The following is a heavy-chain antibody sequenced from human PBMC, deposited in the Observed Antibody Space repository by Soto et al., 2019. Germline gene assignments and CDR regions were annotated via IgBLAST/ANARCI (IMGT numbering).Heavy chain of an antibody. V-gene: IGHV4-39*01. J-gene: IGHJ4*02. Sequence: PSDTLSLTCTVSGGSISSSSYYWGWIRQPPGKGLEWIGSIYYSGSTYYNPSLKSRVTISVDTSKNQFSLKLSSVTAADTAVYYCARHRVSFVDCGGDCYSEYYVDDWGKGTLVTVS. CDR1: GGSISSSSYY. D-gene: IGHD2-21*02. CDR3: ARHRVSFVDCGGDCYSEYYVDD. CDR2: IYYSGST.